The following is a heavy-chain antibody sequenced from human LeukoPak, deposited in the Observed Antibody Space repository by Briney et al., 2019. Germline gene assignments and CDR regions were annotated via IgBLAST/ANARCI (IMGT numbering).Heavy chain of an antibody. J-gene: IGHJ3*02. Sequence: LVWVSRINSDGSGISYAGSVKGRFTISRDNAKNTLYLQMNSLRAEDTAVYYCARGNAHAFDIWGQGTMVTVSS. V-gene: IGHV3-74*01. CDR2: INSDGSGI. CDR3: ARGNAHAFDI.